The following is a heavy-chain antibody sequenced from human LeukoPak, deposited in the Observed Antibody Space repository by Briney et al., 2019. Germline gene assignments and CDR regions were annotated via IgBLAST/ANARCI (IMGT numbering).Heavy chain of an antibody. J-gene: IGHJ5*02. CDR1: GGSINSGGYY. V-gene: IGHV4-31*03. CDR3: ARVRGGIASSGWYNRFDP. D-gene: IGHD6-19*01. CDR2: FYYIWCT. Sequence: SETLALTCTVSGGSINSGGYYWSWIRQRPGKGLEWIGYFYYIWCTYYNPSLKRRVTISVDPSKSQLSLQLSSVTAADTAVYYCARVRGGIASSGWYNRFDPWGQGTLVSVSS.